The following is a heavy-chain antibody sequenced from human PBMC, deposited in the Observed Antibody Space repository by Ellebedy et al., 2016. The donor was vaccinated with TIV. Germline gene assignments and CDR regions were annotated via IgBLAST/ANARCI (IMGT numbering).Heavy chain of an antibody. Sequence: GESLKISXAASGFTFSSYWMSWVRQAPGKGLEWVANIKQDGSEKYYVDSVKGRFTISRDNAKNSLYLQMNSLRAEDTAVYYCAKGRFVVVPAAIRGGYFDYWGQGTLVTVSS. CDR2: IKQDGSEK. J-gene: IGHJ4*02. CDR3: AKGRFVVVPAAIRGGYFDY. D-gene: IGHD2-2*02. CDR1: GFTFSSYW. V-gene: IGHV3-7*03.